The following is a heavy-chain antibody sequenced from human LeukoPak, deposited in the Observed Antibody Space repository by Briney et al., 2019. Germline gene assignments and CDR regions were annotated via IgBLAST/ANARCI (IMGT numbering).Heavy chain of an antibody. D-gene: IGHD2-15*01. Sequence: GSLRLSCTASGFTINNNYMGWVRQAPGKGLEWVAIIYSDRSTYYPESVKGRFTISRDDSKNMLLLQMDSLRVEDTAIYYCARDSAFSSYSNWGQGTLVTVSS. J-gene: IGHJ1*01. V-gene: IGHV3-53*01. CDR2: IYSDRST. CDR3: ARDSAFSSYSN. CDR1: GFTINNNY.